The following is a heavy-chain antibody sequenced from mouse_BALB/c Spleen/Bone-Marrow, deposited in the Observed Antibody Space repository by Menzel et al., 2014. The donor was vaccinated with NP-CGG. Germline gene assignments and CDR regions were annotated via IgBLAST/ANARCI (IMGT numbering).Heavy chain of an antibody. Sequence: VKLMESGAELVRPGSSVKISCKASGYTFSGYWMNWVKQRPGQGLEWIGQIYPGDGDTNYNENFRGKATLTADKSSSTAYMQLSSLTSEDSAVYFRARWAIADALDYWGQGTSVTVSS. J-gene: IGHJ4*01. CDR3: ARWAIADALDY. CDR2: IYPGDGDT. CDR1: GYTFSGYW. V-gene: IGHV1-80*01.